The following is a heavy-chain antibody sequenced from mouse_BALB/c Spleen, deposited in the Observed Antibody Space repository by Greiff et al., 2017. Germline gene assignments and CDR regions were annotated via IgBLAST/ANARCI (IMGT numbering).Heavy chain of an antibody. CDR1: GYTFTSYY. CDR2: IYPGNVNT. J-gene: IGHJ4*01. D-gene: IGHD3-1*01. CDR3: ARSGTGSAMDY. V-gene: IGHV1S56*01. Sequence: QVQLQQSGPELVKPGASVRISCKASGYTFTSYYIHWVKQRPGQGLEWIGWIYPGNVNTKYNEKFKGKATLTADKSSSTAYMQLSSLTSEDSAVYCCARSGTGSAMDYWGQGTSVTVSS.